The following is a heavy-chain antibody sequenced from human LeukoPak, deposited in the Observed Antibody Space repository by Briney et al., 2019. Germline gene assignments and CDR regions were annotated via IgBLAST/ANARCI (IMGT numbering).Heavy chain of an antibody. CDR3: AKDLYSGSY. V-gene: IGHV3-23*01. J-gene: IGHJ4*02. CDR1: GFTFSSYW. D-gene: IGHD1-26*01. Sequence: GGSLRLSCAASGFTFSSYWMNWARQAPGKGLEWVSAISGSGGSTYYADSVKGRFTISRDNSKNTLYLQMNSLRAEDTAVYYCAKDLYSGSYWGQGTLVTVSS. CDR2: ISGSGGST.